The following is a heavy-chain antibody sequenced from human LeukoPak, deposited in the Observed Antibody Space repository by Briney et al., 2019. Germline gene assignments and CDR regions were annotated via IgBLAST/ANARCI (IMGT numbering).Heavy chain of an antibody. CDR3: AKRSMVRGVQFDAFDL. J-gene: IGHJ3*01. D-gene: IGHD3-10*01. CDR1: GFTFGNYR. Sequence: GGSLRLSCAASGFTFGNYRMKWIRQAPGKGLEWVAFVLYDGSLKYYADSVRGRVTISRDNSKNTLYLQMNSLRAEDTAVYYCAKRSMVRGVQFDAFDLWGQGTIVTVSS. CDR2: VLYDGSLK. V-gene: IGHV3-30*02.